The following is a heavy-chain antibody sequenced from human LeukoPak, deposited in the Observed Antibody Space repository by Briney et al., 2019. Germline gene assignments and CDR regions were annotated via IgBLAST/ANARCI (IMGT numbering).Heavy chain of an antibody. D-gene: IGHD3-10*01. CDR3: ARDRSRSSYYYGSGSPTAAYGMDV. CDR2: ISSSSSYI. Sequence: PGGSLRLSCAASGFTVSSNYMSWVRQAPGKGLEWVSSISSSSSYIYYADSVKGRFTISRDNAKNSLYLQMNSLRAEDTAVYYCARDRSRSSYYYGSGSPTAAYGMDVWGQGTTVTVSS. CDR1: GFTVSSNY. J-gene: IGHJ6*02. V-gene: IGHV3-21*01.